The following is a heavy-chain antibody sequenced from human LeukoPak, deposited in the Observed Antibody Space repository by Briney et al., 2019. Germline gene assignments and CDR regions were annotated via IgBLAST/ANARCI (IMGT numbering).Heavy chain of an antibody. Sequence: SETLSLTCTVSGGSISSSGHSWGWIRQPPGQGLEFIGTIYSSGSTYFNPSLKSRVTISVDTSKNQFSLKLSSVTAADTAVYYCARDMFALGAFDIWGQGTMVTVSS. D-gene: IGHD3-10*02. CDR3: ARDMFALGAFDI. J-gene: IGHJ3*02. CDR2: IYSSGST. CDR1: GGSISSSGHS. V-gene: IGHV4-39*07.